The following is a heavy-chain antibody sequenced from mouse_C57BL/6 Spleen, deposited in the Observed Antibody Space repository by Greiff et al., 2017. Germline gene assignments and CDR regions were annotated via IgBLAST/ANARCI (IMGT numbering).Heavy chain of an antibody. V-gene: IGHV1-53*01. CDR1: GYTFTSYW. J-gene: IGHJ1*03. CDR3: ASTTVVANWYFDV. CDR2: INPSNGGT. D-gene: IGHD1-1*01. Sequence: QVHVKQPGTELVKPGASVKLSCKASGYTFTSYWMHWVKQRPGQGLEWIGNINPSNGGTNYNEKFKSKATLTVDKSSSPAYMQLSSLTSEDSAVYYCASTTVVANWYFDVWGTGTTVTVSS.